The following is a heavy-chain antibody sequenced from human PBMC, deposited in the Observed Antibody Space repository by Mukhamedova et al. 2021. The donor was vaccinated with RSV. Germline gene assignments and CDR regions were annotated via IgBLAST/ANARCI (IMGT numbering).Heavy chain of an antibody. V-gene: IGHV1-69*01. CDR2: IIPIFGTA. Sequence: EYMGGIIPIFGTANYAQKFQGRVTITADESTSTAYMELSSLRSEDTAVYYCARGGSGCSSTSCYRYNWFDPLGQGTLVTVYS. J-gene: IGHJ5*02. D-gene: IGHD2-2*02. CDR3: ARGGSGCSSTSCYRYNWFDP.